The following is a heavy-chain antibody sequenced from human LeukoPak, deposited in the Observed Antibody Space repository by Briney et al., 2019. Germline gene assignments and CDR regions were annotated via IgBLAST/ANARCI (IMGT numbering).Heavy chain of an antibody. V-gene: IGHV3-30*02. CDR3: ARDSPHSSGWYYFDY. CDR1: GFTFSSYG. Sequence: GGSLRLSCAASGFTFSSYGMHWVRQAPGKGLEWVAFIRYDGTNKYYADSVKGRFTISRDNSKNTLYLQMNSLRAEDTAVYYCARDSPHSSGWYYFDYWGQGTLVTVSS. D-gene: IGHD6-19*01. J-gene: IGHJ4*02. CDR2: IRYDGTNK.